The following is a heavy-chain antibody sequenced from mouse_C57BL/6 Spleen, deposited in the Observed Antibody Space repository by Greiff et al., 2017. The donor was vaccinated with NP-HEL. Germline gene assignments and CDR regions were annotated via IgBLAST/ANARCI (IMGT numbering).Heavy chain of an antibody. CDR1: GFSLSTFGMG. CDR3: ARIYYYGSYWYFDV. CDR2: ICGDSCK. D-gene: IGHD1-1*01. V-gene: IGHV8-8*01. J-gene: IGHJ1*03. Sequence: QVTLKVCGPGILQPSQTLSLTCSFSGFSLSTFGMGVGWIRQPSGQGLEWLAHICGDSCKYYTPALKSWLTISKDTSKNQLFLKIANVDTADTATYYCARIYYYGSYWYFDVWGTGTTVTVAS.